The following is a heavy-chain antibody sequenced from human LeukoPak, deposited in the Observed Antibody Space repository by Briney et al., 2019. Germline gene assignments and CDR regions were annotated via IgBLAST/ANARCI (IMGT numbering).Heavy chain of an antibody. Sequence: GRSLRLSCAASGFTFSKYWMLWVRQAPGKGLKSVSRINTDGTVTTYADSVKGRFTVSRDNADNTMFLQMNGVRDEDTAVYYCATKQWLAPPPDSWGQGTPVTVSS. D-gene: IGHD6-19*01. CDR3: ATKQWLAPPPDS. V-gene: IGHV3-74*01. CDR2: INTDGTVT. CDR1: GFTFSKYW. J-gene: IGHJ4*02.